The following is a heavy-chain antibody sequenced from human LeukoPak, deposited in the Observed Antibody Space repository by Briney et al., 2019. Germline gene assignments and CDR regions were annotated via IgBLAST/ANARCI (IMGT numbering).Heavy chain of an antibody. D-gene: IGHD2-2*01. CDR2: INHSGST. V-gene: IGHV4-34*01. Sequence: SETLSLTCAVYGGSFSGYYWSWIRQPPGKGLEWIGEINHSGSTNYNPSLKSRVTISVDTSKNQFSLKLSSVTAADTAMYYCARDSPRYCSSTSCRNWFDPWGQGTLVTVSS. CDR3: ARDSPRYCSSTSCRNWFDP. CDR1: GGSFSGYY. J-gene: IGHJ5*02.